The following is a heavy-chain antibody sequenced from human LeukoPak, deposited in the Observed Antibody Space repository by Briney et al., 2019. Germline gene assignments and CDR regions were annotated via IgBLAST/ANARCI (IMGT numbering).Heavy chain of an antibody. D-gene: IGHD4-17*01. Sequence: GGSLRLSCAVSGVTFSSYGMQWVRQAPGKGLEWMASISHDGSEIHYADSVKGRFTISRDNSKNTLYLQMNSLRAEDTAVYYCAKPHDYGDYSLDYWGQGTLVTVSS. CDR3: AKPHDYGDYSLDY. J-gene: IGHJ4*02. CDR2: ISHDGSEI. CDR1: GVTFSSYG. V-gene: IGHV3-30*18.